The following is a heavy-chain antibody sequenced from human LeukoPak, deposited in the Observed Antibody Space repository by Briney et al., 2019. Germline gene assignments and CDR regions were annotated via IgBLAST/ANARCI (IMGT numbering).Heavy chain of an antibody. CDR1: GFTFSSYA. D-gene: IGHD6-6*01. Sequence: PGGSLRLSCAASGFTFSSYAMSWVRQAPGKGLEWVTLISGSGGGTYYADSVKGRFTISRDNSKNTLYLQMNSLRVEDTAVYYCAKGNIAARQDIMDVWGQGTTVTVSS. V-gene: IGHV3-23*01. CDR3: AKGNIAARQDIMDV. CDR2: ISGSGGGT. J-gene: IGHJ6*02.